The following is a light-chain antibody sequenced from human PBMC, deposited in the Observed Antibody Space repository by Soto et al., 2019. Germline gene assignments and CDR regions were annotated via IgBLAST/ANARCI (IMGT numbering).Light chain of an antibody. CDR1: STDVGGYNY. CDR2: EVS. Sequence: QSVLAQPSSVSGYPGQSITISCTVTSTDVGGYNYVSWYQHHPGKVPKLIIYEVSNRPSGVSDRFSGSKSGNKASLIISNLEAEDESDYYCGSYTSTDTPFVFGTGTKVTVL. J-gene: IGLJ1*01. CDR3: GSYTSTDTPFV. V-gene: IGLV2-14*01.